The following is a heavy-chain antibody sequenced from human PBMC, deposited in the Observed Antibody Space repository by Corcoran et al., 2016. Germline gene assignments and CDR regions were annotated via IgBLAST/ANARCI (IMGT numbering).Heavy chain of an antibody. V-gene: IGHV3-15*07. CDR3: TTEALDSENAVDI. CDR2: IKSKTDGGTT. J-gene: IGHJ3*02. CDR1: GFTFSNAW. Sequence: EVQLVESGGGLVKPGGSLRLSCAASGFTFSNAWMNWVRQAPGKGLEWVGRIKSKTDGGTTDYAAPVKGRFTISRDDSKNTVYLQMNRLKTEETTVYYCTTEALDSENAVDIWGQGTMVTVSS.